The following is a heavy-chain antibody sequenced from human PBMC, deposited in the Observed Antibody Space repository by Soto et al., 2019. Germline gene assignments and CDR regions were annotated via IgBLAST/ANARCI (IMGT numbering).Heavy chain of an antibody. V-gene: IGHV1-69*13. CDR1: GGTFSSYT. CDR2: IIPLFRTT. D-gene: IGHD6-13*01. CDR3: ARDSLADTGTEY. Sequence: SVKFSCKASGGTFSSYTIAWVRQAPGQGLEWMGEIIPLFRTTNYVEKFQGRLTITANASTSTDYMELSSLRSDDTARYYCARDSLADTGTEYWGQGTLVTVSS. J-gene: IGHJ4*02.